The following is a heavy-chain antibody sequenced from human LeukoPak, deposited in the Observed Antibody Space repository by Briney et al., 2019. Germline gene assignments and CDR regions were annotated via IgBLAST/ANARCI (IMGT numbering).Heavy chain of an antibody. Sequence: GESLKISCKGSGYSFTSFWIGWVRQMPGKGLEWMGIIYPGDSDTRYSPSFQGQVTISADKSISTAYLQWSSLKASDSAMYYCARHGLGDGSSWYEAFDIWGQGTKVTVSS. J-gene: IGHJ3*02. CDR1: GYSFTSFW. CDR3: ARHGLGDGSSWYEAFDI. CDR2: IYPGDSDT. D-gene: IGHD6-13*01. V-gene: IGHV5-51*01.